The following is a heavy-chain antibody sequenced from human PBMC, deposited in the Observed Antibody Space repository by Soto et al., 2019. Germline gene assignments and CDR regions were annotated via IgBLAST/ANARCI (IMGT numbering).Heavy chain of an antibody. CDR2: ISSSSSTI. Sequence: GGSLRLSCAASGFTFSSYSMNWVRQAPGKGLEWVSYISSSSSTIYYADSVKGRFTISRDNAKNSLYLQMNSLRAEDTAVYYCARDSLGSSWGSLPLAFDIWGQGTMVTVSS. D-gene: IGHD3-16*01. J-gene: IGHJ3*02. CDR3: ARDSLGSSWGSLPLAFDI. CDR1: GFTFSSYS. V-gene: IGHV3-48*01.